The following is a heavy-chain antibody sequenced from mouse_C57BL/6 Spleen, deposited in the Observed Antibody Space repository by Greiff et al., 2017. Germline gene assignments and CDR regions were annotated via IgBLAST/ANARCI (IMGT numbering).Heavy chain of an antibody. J-gene: IGHJ4*01. CDR2: IDPSDSYT. CDR1: GYTFTSYW. Sequence: QVQLQQPGAELVMPGASVKLSCKASGYTFTSYWMHWVKQRPGQGLEWIGEIDPSDSYTNYNQKFKGKSTLTVDKSSSTAYMQRSSLTSEDSAVYYCATVSSGYGGMDYWGQGTSVTVSS. D-gene: IGHD3-2*02. V-gene: IGHV1-69*01. CDR3: ATVSSGYGGMDY.